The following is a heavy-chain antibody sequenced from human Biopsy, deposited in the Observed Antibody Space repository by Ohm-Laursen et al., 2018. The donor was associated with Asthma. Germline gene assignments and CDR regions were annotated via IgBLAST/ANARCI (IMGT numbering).Heavy chain of an antibody. J-gene: IGHJ5*02. D-gene: IGHD6-13*01. CDR2: VSVYNGHT. CDR3: ARGQKSAGDRWFDP. Sequence: ASVKVSCKTFGYRFTNYGVSWVRQAPGQGLEWMGWVSVYNGHTNYAQKLQGRVTMTTDTSTSTAYMELRSLRSDDTAVYFCARGQKSAGDRWFDPWGQGTLVTVSS. CDR1: GYRFTNYG. V-gene: IGHV1-18*01.